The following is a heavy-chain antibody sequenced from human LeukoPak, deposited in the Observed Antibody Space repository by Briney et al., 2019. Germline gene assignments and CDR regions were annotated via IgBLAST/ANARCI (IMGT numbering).Heavy chain of an antibody. CDR1: GGSISRYY. J-gene: IGHJ4*02. V-gene: IGHV4-59*08. CDR2: IYYSGTT. CDR3: ARQYGNYLWDY. D-gene: IGHD3-22*01. Sequence: PSETLSLTCTVSGGSISRYYWSWVQQSPGKGLEWIGHIYYSGTTNYNPSLKSRITISVDTSKNQFSLKLNSVTAADTAVYFCARQYGNYLWDYWGQGTLVTVSS.